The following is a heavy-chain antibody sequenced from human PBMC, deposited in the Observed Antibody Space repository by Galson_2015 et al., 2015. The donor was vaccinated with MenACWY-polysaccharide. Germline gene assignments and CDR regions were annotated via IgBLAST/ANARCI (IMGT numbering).Heavy chain of an antibody. CDR2: TYYRSKWYN. V-gene: IGHV6-1*01. Sequence: CAISGDSVSSNSAAWSWIRQSPSRGLEWLGRTYYRSKWYNDYAVSVKSRITINPDTSKNQFSLQQNSVTPEDTAVYYCARVAGRDPFDYWGQGTLVTVSS. J-gene: IGHJ4*02. CDR3: ARVAGRDPFDY. D-gene: IGHD6-19*01. CDR1: GDSVSSNSAA.